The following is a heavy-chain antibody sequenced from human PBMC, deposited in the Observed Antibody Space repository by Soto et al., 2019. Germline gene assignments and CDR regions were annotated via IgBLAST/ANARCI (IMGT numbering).Heavy chain of an antibody. CDR1: GFTLSSYS. D-gene: IGHD3-16*01. V-gene: IGHV3-48*02. Sequence: EVQLVESGGGLVQPGGSLRLSCVASGFTLSSYSMNWVRQAPGKGLEWISYISSGSDTIYYADSVKGRFTVSRDNAKNSLYLQMNSLRDDDTAVYYCARPGEGVLCYYALDVWGQGTSVTVSS. CDR3: ARPGEGVLCYYALDV. J-gene: IGHJ6*02. CDR2: ISSGSDTI.